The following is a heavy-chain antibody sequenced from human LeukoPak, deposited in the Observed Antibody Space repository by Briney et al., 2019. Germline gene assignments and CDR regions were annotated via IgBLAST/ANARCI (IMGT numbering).Heavy chain of an antibody. CDR2: VYSSGDT. V-gene: IGHV4-4*07. J-gene: IGHJ4*02. D-gene: IGHD2-2*02. CDR3: ARGGYCTSTSCYTGTFDY. CDR1: GGSINAYY. Sequence: PSETLSLTCTVSGGSINAYYWSWIRQAAGKGLQWIGRVYSSGDTNYNPSFTSRVSMSVDKSKNHLSLRLNSVTAADTAVYYCARGGYCTSTSCYTGTFDYWGQGTLVTVSS.